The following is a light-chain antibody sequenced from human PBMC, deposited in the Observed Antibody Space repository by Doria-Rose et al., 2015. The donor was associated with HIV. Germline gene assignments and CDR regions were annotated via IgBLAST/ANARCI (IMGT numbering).Light chain of an antibody. V-gene: IGKV3-20*01. CDR3: HQYGTSWT. CDR1: QRLSRTY. J-gene: IGKJ1*01. Sequence: TQSPGTLSLSPWERATPSSRASQRLSRTYLAWYQQTPGYAPSLRIYDGSTRATGIPDRFSASGSGTDFTLTINRLEPEDFALYYCHQYGTSWTFGQGTKVEI. CDR2: DGS.